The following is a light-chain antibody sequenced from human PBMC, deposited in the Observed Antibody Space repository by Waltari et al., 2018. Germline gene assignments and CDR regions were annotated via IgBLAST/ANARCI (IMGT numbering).Light chain of an antibody. J-gene: IGLJ1*01. Sequence: QSVLTQPPPVSGAPGQRNPTTRAATSTNLGAGYDVHWYQQPPGTAPKLLIYGNTNRPSGVPDRISGSKSGTSASLAITGLQADDEADYYCQSYDSSLRGFVFGTGTEVTIL. CDR3: QSYDSSLRGFV. CDR2: GNT. CDR1: STNLGAGYD. V-gene: IGLV1-40*01.